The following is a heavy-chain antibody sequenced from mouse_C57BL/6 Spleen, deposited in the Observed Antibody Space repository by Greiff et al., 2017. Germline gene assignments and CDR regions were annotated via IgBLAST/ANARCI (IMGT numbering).Heavy chain of an antibody. CDR1: GFTFSSYA. CDR3: ARDYYGDYYAMDY. D-gene: IGHD1-2*01. J-gene: IGHJ4*01. Sequence: EVQRVESGGGLVKPGGSLKLSCAASGFTFSSYAMSWVRQTPEKRLEWVATISDGGSYTYYPDNVKGRFTISRDNAKNNLYLQMSQLKSEDTAMYYCARDYYGDYYAMDYWRQGTSVTVSS. V-gene: IGHV5-4*01. CDR2: ISDGGSYT.